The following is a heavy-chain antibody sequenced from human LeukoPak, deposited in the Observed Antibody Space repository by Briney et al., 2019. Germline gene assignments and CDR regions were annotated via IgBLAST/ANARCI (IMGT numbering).Heavy chain of an antibody. Sequence: AASVEVSCKVSGYTLTELSMHWVRQAPGKGLEWMGGFNPEDGETIYAQKFQGRVTMTEDTSTDTAYMELSSLRSEDTAVYYCATDLRFGDPWGQGTLVTVSS. CDR2: FNPEDGET. J-gene: IGHJ5*02. CDR1: GYTLTELS. V-gene: IGHV1-24*01. D-gene: IGHD3-10*01. CDR3: ATDLRFGDP.